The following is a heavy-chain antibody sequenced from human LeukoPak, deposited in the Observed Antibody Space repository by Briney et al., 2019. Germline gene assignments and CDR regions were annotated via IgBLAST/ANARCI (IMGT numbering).Heavy chain of an antibody. CDR1: GYTFIDYY. CDR2: INCINGAT. CDR3: ARVNRGSLDY. J-gene: IGHJ4*02. Sequence: ASVKVSCKASGYTFIDYYIHWVRQVPGQGLEWVGWINCINGATDYAQKFQGRVTMTRDLPISTAYMDLSSLRSDDTAVYYCARVNRGSLDYWGQGALVTVSS. D-gene: IGHD7-27*01. V-gene: IGHV1-2*02.